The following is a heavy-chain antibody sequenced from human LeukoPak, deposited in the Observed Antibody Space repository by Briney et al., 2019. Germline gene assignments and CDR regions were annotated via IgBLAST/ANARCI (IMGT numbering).Heavy chain of an antibody. J-gene: IGHJ2*01. Sequence: ASVKVSCKASGYTFTSYGISWVRQAPGQGLEWMGWISAYNGNTNYAQKLQGRVTMTTDTSTSTAYMELRSLRSDDTAVYYCARANIVVEPAADYWYFDLWGRGTLVTVSS. D-gene: IGHD2-2*01. CDR1: GYTFTSYG. CDR2: ISAYNGNT. V-gene: IGHV1-18*01. CDR3: ARANIVVEPAADYWYFDL.